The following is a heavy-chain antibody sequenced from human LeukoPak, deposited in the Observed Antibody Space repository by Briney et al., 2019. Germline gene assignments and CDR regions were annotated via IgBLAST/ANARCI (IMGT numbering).Heavy chain of an antibody. Sequence: GGSLRLSCAASGFTVSSNYMTWVRQAPGKGLEWVSVIYSGGTTYYADSVKGRFTISRDNSKNTLYLQTNSLRAEDTAVYYCAKGAAIGYCTSTSCPVDYWGQGTLVTVSS. V-gene: IGHV3-66*01. D-gene: IGHD2-2*01. CDR3: AKGAAIGYCTSTSCPVDY. J-gene: IGHJ4*02. CDR2: IYSGGTT. CDR1: GFTVSSNY.